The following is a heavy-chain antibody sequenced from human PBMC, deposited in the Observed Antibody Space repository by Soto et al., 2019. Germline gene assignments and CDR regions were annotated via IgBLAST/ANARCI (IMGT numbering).Heavy chain of an antibody. J-gene: IGHJ4*02. Sequence: GGSLRLSCAASGFSFSSYAMSWVRHAPGKGLELVSAISGSGGSTYYADSVKGRFTISRDNSKNTLYLQMTSLRAEDTAVYYCAKAWRLVVITYFDYWGQGTLVTVSS. CDR3: AKAWRLVVITYFDY. CDR2: ISGSGGST. CDR1: GFSFSSYA. V-gene: IGHV3-23*01. D-gene: IGHD3-22*01.